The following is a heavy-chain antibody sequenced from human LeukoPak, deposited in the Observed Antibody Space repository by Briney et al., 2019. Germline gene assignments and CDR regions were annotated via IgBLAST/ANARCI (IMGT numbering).Heavy chain of an antibody. Sequence: SETPSLTCAVSGYSISSGYYWGWIRQPPGKGLEWIGSIYHSGSTYYNPSLKSRVTISVDTSKNQFSLKLSSVTAADTAVYYCARTPTTVVTYYFDYWGQGTLVTVSS. CDR1: GYSISSGYY. V-gene: IGHV4-38-2*01. J-gene: IGHJ4*02. CDR2: IYHSGST. CDR3: ARTPTTVVTYYFDY. D-gene: IGHD4-23*01.